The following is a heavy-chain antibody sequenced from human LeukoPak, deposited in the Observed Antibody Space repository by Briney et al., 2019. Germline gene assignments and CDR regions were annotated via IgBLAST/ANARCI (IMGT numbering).Heavy chain of an antibody. J-gene: IGHJ3*02. CDR2: IFYSGNT. V-gene: IGHV4-31*03. D-gene: IGHD6-19*01. CDR3: ARDRLRLLPAFDI. CDR1: GASISSGVYY. Sequence: SEALSLTCTVSGASISSGVYYWTWTRQHPGKGLEWIGYIFYSGNTYSNPSLKSRVTISVDTSKNQFSLRLNSVTAADTAVYYCARDRLRLLPAFDIWGQGTMVTVSS.